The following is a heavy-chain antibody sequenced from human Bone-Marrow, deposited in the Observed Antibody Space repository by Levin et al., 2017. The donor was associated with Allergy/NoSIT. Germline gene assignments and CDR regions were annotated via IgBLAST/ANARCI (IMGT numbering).Heavy chain of an antibody. V-gene: IGHV3-23*01. J-gene: IGHJ1*01. Sequence: GESLKISCAASGFTFSSYAMSWVRQAPGKGLEWVSAISGSGGSTYYADSVKGRFTISRDNSKNTLYLQMNSLRAEDTAVYYCAKAAGYSSSWPTRQIFQHWGQGTLVTVSS. CDR2: ISGSGGST. CDR1: GFTFSSYA. CDR3: AKAAGYSSSWPTRQIFQH. D-gene: IGHD6-13*01.